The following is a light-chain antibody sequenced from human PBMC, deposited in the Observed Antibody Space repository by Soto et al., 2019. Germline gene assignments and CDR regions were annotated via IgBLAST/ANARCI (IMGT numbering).Light chain of an antibody. CDR1: QSISSY. J-gene: IGKJ2*01. V-gene: IGKV3-20*01. CDR3: QQYGSSPYT. CDR2: GAS. Sequence: EIVLTQSPGTLSLSPGERATLPCRASQSISSYLAWYQQKPGQAPRLLISGASTRATGIPDRFSGSGSGTDFTLTISSLEPEDFAVYYCQQYGSSPYTFGQGTKVEIK.